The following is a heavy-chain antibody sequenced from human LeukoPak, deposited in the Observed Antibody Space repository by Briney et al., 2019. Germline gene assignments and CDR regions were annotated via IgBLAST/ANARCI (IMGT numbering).Heavy chain of an antibody. CDR3: ARAGVITIFGVVIRAWFDL. CDR1: GGSISSGDYY. D-gene: IGHD3-3*01. V-gene: IGHV4-30-4*08. J-gene: IGHJ5*02. CDR2: IYYSGST. Sequence: SQTLSLTCTVSGGSISSGDYYWSWIRQPQGKGLEWNGYIYYSGSTYYNPSLKSRVTISVDTSKNQFSLKLSSVTAADTAVYYCARAGVITIFGVVIRAWFDLWGQGTLVTVSS.